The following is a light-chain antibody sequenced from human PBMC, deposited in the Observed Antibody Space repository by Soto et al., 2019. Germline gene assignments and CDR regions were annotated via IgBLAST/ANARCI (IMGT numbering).Light chain of an antibody. Sequence: QSVLTQPASVSGSPGQSITISCAGTSSDIGSHNLVSWYQHHPDIAPKLLIYEVADRPSGVSDRVSGSKSGNTGSLTISGLLAGDEADNYCSSYTSITTYVFGAGTKVTVL. J-gene: IGLJ1*01. CDR1: SSDIGSHNL. V-gene: IGLV2-14*02. CDR3: SSYTSITTYV. CDR2: EVA.